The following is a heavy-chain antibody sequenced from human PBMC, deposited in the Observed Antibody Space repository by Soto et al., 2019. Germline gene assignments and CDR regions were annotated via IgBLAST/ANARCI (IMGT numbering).Heavy chain of an antibody. Sequence: SETLSLTCTVSGGSISGYYWSWIRQPPGKGPEWIGYIYYSGSTDYNPSLKSRVTISIDTSKNQFSLKLSSVTAADTAVYYCARYQQYYQHWGRGTLVTVSS. CDR1: GGSISGYY. CDR3: ARYQQYYQH. CDR2: IYYSGST. V-gene: IGHV4-59*08. J-gene: IGHJ1*01.